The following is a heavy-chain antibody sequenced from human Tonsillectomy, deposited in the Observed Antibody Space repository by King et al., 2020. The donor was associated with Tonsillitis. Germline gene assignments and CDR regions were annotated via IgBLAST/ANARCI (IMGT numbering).Heavy chain of an antibody. D-gene: IGHD6-19*01. CDR3: ARDWSVFQWLDYFDY. V-gene: IGHV3-33*01. J-gene: IGHJ4*02. CDR1: GFTFSSHG. Sequence: VQLVESGGGVVQPGRSLRLSCAASGFTFSSHGMHWVRQAPGKGLEWVACIWYDGSSKYYADSVKGRFTISRDNSNNTLYLQMNSLRAEDTAVDYCARDWSVFQWLDYFDYWGQGTQVTVSS. CDR2: IWYDGSSK.